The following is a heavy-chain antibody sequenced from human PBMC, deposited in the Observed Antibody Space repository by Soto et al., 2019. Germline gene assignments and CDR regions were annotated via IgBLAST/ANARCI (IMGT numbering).Heavy chain of an antibody. J-gene: IGHJ5*02. CDR2: ISYDGSNK. CDR1: GFTFSSYA. CDR3: ARGYVLRFLEWFREKYNWFDP. D-gene: IGHD3-3*01. Sequence: QVQLVESGGGVVQPGRSLRLSCAASGFTFSSYAMHWVRQAPGKGLEWVAVISYDGSNKYYADSVKGRFTITRDNSKNTLYPQMNSLRAEDTAVYYCARGYVLRFLEWFREKYNWFDPWGQGTMVTVSS. V-gene: IGHV3-30-3*01.